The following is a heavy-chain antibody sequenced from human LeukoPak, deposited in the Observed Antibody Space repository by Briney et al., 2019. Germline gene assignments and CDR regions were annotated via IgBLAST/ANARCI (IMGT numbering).Heavy chain of an antibody. CDR3: AREEPSAVNFDY. J-gene: IGHJ4*02. Sequence: PGGSLRLSCEASGFTFSNYRMNWVRQAPGKGLEWVSSISSSTYIYYADSVKGRFTISRDNAKDSLYLQMNSLRAEDTAVYYCAREEPSAVNFDYWGQGTLVTVSS. CDR1: GFTFSNYR. CDR2: ISSSTYI. V-gene: IGHV3-21*01.